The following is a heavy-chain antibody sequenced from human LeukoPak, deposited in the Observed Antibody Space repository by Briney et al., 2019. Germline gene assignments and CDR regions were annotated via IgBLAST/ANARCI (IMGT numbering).Heavy chain of an antibody. Sequence: GGSLRLSCAASGFTFSSYAMSWVRQAPGKGLEWVSAISGSGGSTYYADSVKGRFTISRDNSKNTLYLQMDSLRADDTAVYYCASSLLATMGPLFYWGLGALVTVSS. D-gene: IGHD5-24*01. CDR1: GFTFSSYA. CDR3: ASSLLATMGPLFY. J-gene: IGHJ4*02. CDR2: ISGSGGST. V-gene: IGHV3-23*01.